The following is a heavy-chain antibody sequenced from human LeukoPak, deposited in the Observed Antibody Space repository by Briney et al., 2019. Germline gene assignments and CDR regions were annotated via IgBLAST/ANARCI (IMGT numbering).Heavy chain of an antibody. J-gene: IGHJ5*02. Sequence: SETLSLTCTVSGGSISSYYWSWIRQPPGKGLEWIGYIYYSGSTNYNPSLKSRVTISVDTSKNQFSLKLSSETAADTAVYYCARSHDYGDLNWFDPWGQGTLVTVSS. CDR1: GGSISSYY. V-gene: IGHV4-59*01. D-gene: IGHD4-17*01. CDR3: ARSHDYGDLNWFDP. CDR2: IYYSGST.